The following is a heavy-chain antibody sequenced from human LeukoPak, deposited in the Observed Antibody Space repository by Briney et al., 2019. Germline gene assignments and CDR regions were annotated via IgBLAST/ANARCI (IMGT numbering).Heavy chain of an antibody. D-gene: IGHD3-10*01. Sequence: GASVKVSCKASGYTFTGYYMHWVRQAPGQGLEWMGWINPNSGGTNYAQKFQGRVTMTRDTSISTAYMELSRLRSDDTAVYYCARDSGKGYWFGNYYYYYYMDVWGKGTTVTISS. CDR3: ARDSGKGYWFGNYYYYYYMDV. CDR2: INPNSGGT. V-gene: IGHV1-2*02. J-gene: IGHJ6*03. CDR1: GYTFTGYY.